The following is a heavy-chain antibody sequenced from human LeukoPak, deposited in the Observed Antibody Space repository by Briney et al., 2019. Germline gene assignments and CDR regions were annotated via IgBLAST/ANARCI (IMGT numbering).Heavy chain of an antibody. CDR2: IYYSVST. V-gene: IGHV4-59*02. J-gene: IGHJ4*02. Sequence: SETLSLTCTVSSGSVSGYYWSWIRQPPGKGLEWIGYIYYSVSTNYNPSLKSRVTMSVDTAKNQFSLQLSSVTSADTAVYYCAKYACNHAFGYWGQGTLVTVSS. CDR1: SGSVSGYY. CDR3: AKYACNHAFGY. D-gene: IGHD1-14*01.